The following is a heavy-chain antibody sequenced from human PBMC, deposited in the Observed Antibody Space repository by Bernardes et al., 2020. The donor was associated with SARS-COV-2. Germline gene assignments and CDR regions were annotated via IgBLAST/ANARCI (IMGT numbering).Heavy chain of an antibody. CDR2: ISSGGDDT. J-gene: IGHJ4*01. CDR3: AGFPCYAKFFGF. CDR1: AFTVRNDY. D-gene: IGHD2-2*01. V-gene: IGHV3-53*01. Sequence: GGSLRLSCAASAFTVRNDYMSWLRQTPGKGLQWVSSISSGGDDTYYADSVKGRFVIYRDSSKNTLYLQMNNFRAEDSAVYYCAGFPCYAKFFGFCGHGTLVTVSS.